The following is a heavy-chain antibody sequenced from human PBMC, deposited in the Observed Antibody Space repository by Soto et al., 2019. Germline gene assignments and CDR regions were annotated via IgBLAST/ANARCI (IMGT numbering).Heavy chain of an antibody. CDR3: VRDHAWAFDS. Sequence: EVQLVESGGGAIQPGGSLRLSCVASGFTFSWVRQAPGKGLEWFSYFGGSAAYIYYADSVKGRFTISRDDAKSSLYLQMNSLRVEDTAVYFCVRDHAWAFDSWGQGTQVTVSS. J-gene: IGHJ4*02. CDR2: FGGSAAYI. CDR1: GFTF. V-gene: IGHV3-48*01. D-gene: IGHD2-2*01.